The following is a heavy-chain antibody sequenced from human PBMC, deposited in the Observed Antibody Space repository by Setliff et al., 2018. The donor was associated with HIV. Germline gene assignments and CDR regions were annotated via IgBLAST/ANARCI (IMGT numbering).Heavy chain of an antibody. V-gene: IGHV4-39*01. CDR2: IYYTGNT. CDR1: GVSVSGTAYY. J-gene: IGHJ4*02. D-gene: IGHD3-22*01. CDR3: ARQQEDSRGFYPHFDY. Sequence: PSETLSLTCTVSGVSVSGTAYYWAWIRQPPGRGLEWIGNIYYTGNTNYNSSLKSRISMSMVASKKQIFLKLSTVSAADTAVYYRARQQEDSRGFYPHFDYWGQGRLVTVSS.